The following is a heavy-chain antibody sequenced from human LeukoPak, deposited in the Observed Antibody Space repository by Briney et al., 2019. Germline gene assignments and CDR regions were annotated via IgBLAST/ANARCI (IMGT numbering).Heavy chain of an antibody. D-gene: IGHD7-27*01. CDR3: TRRNWGAFDY. CDR2: ISSGSSPI. CDR1: GFTFSSYT. J-gene: IGHJ4*02. V-gene: IGHV3-48*02. Sequence: GGSLRLSCAASGFTFSSYTMNWVRQAPGKGLEWVSFISSGSSPIYYADSVKGRFTISRDNAKNSLSLQMNNLRDEDTAVYYCTRRNWGAFDYWGQGTLVTVSS.